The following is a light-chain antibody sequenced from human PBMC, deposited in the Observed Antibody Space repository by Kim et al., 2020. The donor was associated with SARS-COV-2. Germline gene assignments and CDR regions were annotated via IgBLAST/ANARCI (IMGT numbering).Light chain of an antibody. V-gene: IGKV3-20*01. CDR1: QVVHKY. Sequence: PGERATLSCRASQVVHKYLAWYQQKPDQAPRLLIYGASNRATGVPDRFSGSGSDTDFTLTISRLEPEDFAMYFCQQYDVSPTFGGGTKVDIK. CDR3: QQYDVSPT. J-gene: IGKJ4*01. CDR2: GAS.